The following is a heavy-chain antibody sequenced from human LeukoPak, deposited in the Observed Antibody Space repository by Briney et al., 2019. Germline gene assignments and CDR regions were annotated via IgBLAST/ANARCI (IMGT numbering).Heavy chain of an antibody. CDR1: GFTFSSYG. CDR2: IRYDGSNK. CDR3: AKDRGAVTTGGYYFDY. Sequence: GGSLRLSCAAPGFTFSSYGMHWVRQAPGKGLEWVAFIRYDGSNKYYADSVKGRFTISRDNSKNTLYLQMNSVRAEDTAVYYCAKDRGAVTTGGYYFDYWGQGTLVTVSS. D-gene: IGHD4-17*01. J-gene: IGHJ4*02. V-gene: IGHV3-30*02.